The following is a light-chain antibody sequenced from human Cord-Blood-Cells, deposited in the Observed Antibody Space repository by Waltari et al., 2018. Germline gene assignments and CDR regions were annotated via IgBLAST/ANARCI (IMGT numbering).Light chain of an antibody. CDR2: DVS. V-gene: IGLV2-14*03. Sequence: QSALTQPAPVSGSPGQSIPISCTGTSRYVGGYNYVSWYQQHPGKAPKLMIYDVSNRPSGVSNRFSGSKSGNTASLTISGLQAEDEADYYCSSYTSSSTLVFGGGTKLTVL. CDR3: SSYTSSSTLV. CDR1: SRYVGGYNY. J-gene: IGLJ3*02.